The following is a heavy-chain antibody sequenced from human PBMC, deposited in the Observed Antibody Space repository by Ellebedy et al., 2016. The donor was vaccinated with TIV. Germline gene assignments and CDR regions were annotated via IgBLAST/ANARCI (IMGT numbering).Heavy chain of an antibody. Sequence: SETLSLXXAVSGGSISSSNWWSWVRQPPGKGLEWIGEIYHSGSTNYNPSLKSRVTISVDKSKNQFSLKLSSVTAADTAVYYCASLGVGATSQDYWGQGTLVTVSS. CDR3: ASLGVGATSQDY. CDR1: GGSISSSNW. V-gene: IGHV4-4*02. D-gene: IGHD1-26*01. CDR2: IYHSGST. J-gene: IGHJ4*02.